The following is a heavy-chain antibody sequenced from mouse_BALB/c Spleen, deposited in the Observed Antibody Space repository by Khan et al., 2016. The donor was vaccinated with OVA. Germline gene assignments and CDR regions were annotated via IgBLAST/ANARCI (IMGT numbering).Heavy chain of an antibody. CDR2: INPSSGGT. V-gene: IGHV1S81*02. Sequence: QVQLKQSGAELVKPGASVRLSCKASGYTFTSYYLYWVKQRPGHGLEWIGDINPSSGGTNFNEKFKSKATLPVDQSSSTAYIQLNSLTSEASAVYYCTRSGYGTFAYWGQGTLVTVSA. J-gene: IGHJ3*01. CDR3: TRSGYGTFAY. D-gene: IGHD2-1*01. CDR1: GYTFTSYY.